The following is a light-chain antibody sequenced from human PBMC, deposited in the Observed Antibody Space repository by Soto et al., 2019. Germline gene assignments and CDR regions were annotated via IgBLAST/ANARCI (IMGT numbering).Light chain of an antibody. CDR1: QSISDN. V-gene: IGKV1-39*01. Sequence: DIQMTQSPSSRAASVGDSGVITCRASQSISDNLNWYQQKPGEALKLLIYGASNLQSGVPSRFSGSGSGSDFTLTVSGLQPEDFGVYFCQQSYSLPLTFGPGTKVDV. J-gene: IGKJ3*01. CDR2: GAS. CDR3: QQSYSLPLT.